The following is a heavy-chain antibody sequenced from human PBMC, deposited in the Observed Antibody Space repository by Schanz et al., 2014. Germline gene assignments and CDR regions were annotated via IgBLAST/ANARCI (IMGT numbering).Heavy chain of an antibody. D-gene: IGHD3-22*01. CDR3: TDGSAR. Sequence: QVQLVESGGGVVQPGGSLRLSCAASGFTFSFSGMQWVRQAPGKGLEWVAFIRSDGSNENYADSVKGRFTISRDDSKNTLSLQMNSLKTEDTAVYYCTDGSARWGQGTLVTVSS. CDR2: IRSDGSNE. J-gene: IGHJ4*02. V-gene: IGHV3-30*02. CDR1: GFTFSFSG.